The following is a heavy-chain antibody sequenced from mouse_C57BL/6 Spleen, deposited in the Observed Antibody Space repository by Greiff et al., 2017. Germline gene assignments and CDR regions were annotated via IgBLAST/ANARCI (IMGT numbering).Heavy chain of an antibody. CDR2: IYPGDGDT. J-gene: IGHJ2*01. CDR3: ARDDLLYFDY. D-gene: IGHD2-1*01. Sequence: QVHVKQSGAELVKPGASVKISCKASGYAFSSYWMNWVKQRPGKGLEWIGQIYPGDGDTNYNGKFKGKATLTADKSSSTAYMQLSSLTSEDSAVYFCARDDLLYFDYWGQGTTLTVSS. CDR1: GYAFSSYW. V-gene: IGHV1-80*01.